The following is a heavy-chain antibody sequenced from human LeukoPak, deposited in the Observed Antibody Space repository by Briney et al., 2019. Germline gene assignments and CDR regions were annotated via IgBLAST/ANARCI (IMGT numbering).Heavy chain of an antibody. CDR3: ARDLEFGLVYFDY. Sequence: ASVKVSCKASGYTFTSYYIHWVRQAPGQGLEWMGIINPSGGSTSYAQKFQGRVTMTRDTSRSTVYIELSSLRSEDTAVYYCARDLEFGLVYFDYWGQGTLVTVSS. J-gene: IGHJ4*02. D-gene: IGHD3-3*01. V-gene: IGHV1-46*01. CDR1: GYTFTSYY. CDR2: INPSGGST.